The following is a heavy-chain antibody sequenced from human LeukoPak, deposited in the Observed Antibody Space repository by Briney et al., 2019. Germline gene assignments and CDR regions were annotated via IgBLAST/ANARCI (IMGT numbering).Heavy chain of an antibody. J-gene: IGHJ4*02. CDR2: ISGSGGST. CDR3: AKSTRDSSGWYVDYFDY. D-gene: IGHD6-19*01. CDR1: GFTFSSYA. Sequence: GGSLRLSCAASGFTFSSYAMSWVRQAPGKGLVWVSAISGSGGSTYYADSVKGRFTISRDNSKNTLYLQMNSLRAEDTAVYYCAKSTRDSSGWYVDYFDYWGQGTLVTVSS. V-gene: IGHV3-23*01.